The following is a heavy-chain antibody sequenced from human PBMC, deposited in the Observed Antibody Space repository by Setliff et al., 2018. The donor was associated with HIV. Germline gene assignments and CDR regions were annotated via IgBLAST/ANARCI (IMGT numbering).Heavy chain of an antibody. D-gene: IGHD2-2*01. V-gene: IGHV3-7*01. CDR3: AREYCNSTSCYGYSGDY. CDR2: IKQDGSEK. CDR1: GFTFSNYW. Sequence: SCAASGFTFSNYWMSWVRQAPGKGLEWVANIKQDGSEKYYVDSVKGRFTISRDNAKNSLFLQMNSLRAEGTAVYYCAREYCNSTSCYGYSGDYWGQGTLVTVSS. J-gene: IGHJ4*02.